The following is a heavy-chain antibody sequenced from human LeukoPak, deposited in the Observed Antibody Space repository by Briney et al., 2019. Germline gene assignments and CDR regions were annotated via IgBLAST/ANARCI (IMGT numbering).Heavy chain of an antibody. V-gene: IGHV1-2*06. J-gene: IGHJ3*02. CDR1: GYTFTSYG. Sequence: ASVKVSCKASGYTFTSYGISWVRQAPGQGLEWMGRINPNSGGTNYAQKFQGRVTMTRDTSISTAYMELSRLRSDDTAVYYCARGRQVVTAIHDAFDIWGQGTMVTVSS. D-gene: IGHD2-21*02. CDR3: ARGRQVVTAIHDAFDI. CDR2: INPNSGGT.